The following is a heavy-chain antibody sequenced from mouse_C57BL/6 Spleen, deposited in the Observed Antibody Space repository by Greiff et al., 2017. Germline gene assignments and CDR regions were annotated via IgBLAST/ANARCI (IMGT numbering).Heavy chain of an antibody. CDR1: GFNIKNTY. D-gene: IGHD3-3*01. V-gene: IGHV14-3*01. CDR2: IDPANGNT. Sequence: EVKLMESVAELVRPGASVKLSCTASGFNIKNTYMHWVKQRPEQGLEWIGRIDPANGNTKYAPKFQGKTTITADTASNTAYLQLSSLTSEDTAIYYCSRGDRGWFANWGQGTLVTVAT. CDR3: SRGDRGWFAN. J-gene: IGHJ3*01.